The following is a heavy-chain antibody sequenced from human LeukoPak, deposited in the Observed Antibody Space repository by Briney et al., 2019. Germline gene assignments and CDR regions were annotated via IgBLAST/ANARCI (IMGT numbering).Heavy chain of an antibody. J-gene: IGHJ5*02. V-gene: IGHV2-70*11. CDR2: XXXXNRE. D-gene: IGHD1-26*01. CDR3: ARIAPLSSGSYYFGP. CDR1: GXSXXXSGMX. Sequence: SGPALVKPTQTHTLTCTFSGXSXXXSGMXXXXXRXPPGXXXEXXARXXXXNREYYTTSLXTRLTISKDTSKDKEVLTMTNMKPSDRATYVYARIAPLSSGSYYFGPWGQGTLVTVSS.